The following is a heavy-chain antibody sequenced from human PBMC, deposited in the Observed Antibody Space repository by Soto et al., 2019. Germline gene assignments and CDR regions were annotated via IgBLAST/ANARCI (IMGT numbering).Heavy chain of an antibody. D-gene: IGHD1-7*01. V-gene: IGHV1-69*02. CDR1: GGTFSSYT. CDR3: ARAAGGSEYNWNSGQNYDYYMDV. J-gene: IGHJ6*03. Sequence: QVQLVQSGAEVKKPGSSVKVSCKASGGTFSSYTISWVRQAPGQGLEWMGRIIPILGIANYAPKFQGRVTITADKSTSTAYMELSSLRSEDTAVYYCARAAGGSEYNWNSGQNYDYYMDVWGKGTTVTVSS. CDR2: IIPILGIA.